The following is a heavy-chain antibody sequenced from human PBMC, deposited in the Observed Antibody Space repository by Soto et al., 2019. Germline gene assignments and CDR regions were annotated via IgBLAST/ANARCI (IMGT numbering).Heavy chain of an antibody. Sequence: ASVKVSCTASGYTFTIYDINWVRQATGQGLEWMGWMNPNSGNTGYAQKFQGRVTMTRDASTSTVYMELSSLTSEDTAVYYCARGRPDAVTIFGVVIIGYYDMDVWGQGTTVTVSS. V-gene: IGHV1-8*01. CDR1: GYTFTIYD. D-gene: IGHD3-3*01. CDR2: MNPNSGNT. CDR3: ARGRPDAVTIFGVVIIGYYDMDV. J-gene: IGHJ6*02.